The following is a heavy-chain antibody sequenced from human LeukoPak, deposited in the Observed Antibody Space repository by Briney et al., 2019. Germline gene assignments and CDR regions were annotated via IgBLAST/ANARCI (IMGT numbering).Heavy chain of an antibody. CDR1: GFTFNTYG. D-gene: IGHD3-10*01. J-gene: IGHJ4*02. V-gene: IGHV3-23*01. CDR2: ISGSGGAT. Sequence: GGSLRLSCAASGFTFNTYGMSWVRQAPGKGLEWASGISGSGGATYYADSVKGRFTISRDSSKDTLYLQMNSLRTEDTAIYYCAKAKGSLWFGEFDSWGQGTLVSVSS. CDR3: AKAKGSLWFGEFDS.